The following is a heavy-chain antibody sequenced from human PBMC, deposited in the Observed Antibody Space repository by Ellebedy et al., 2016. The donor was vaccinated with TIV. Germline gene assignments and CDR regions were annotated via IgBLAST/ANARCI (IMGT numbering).Heavy chain of an antibody. CDR2: IYPHDSDT. V-gene: IGHV5-51*01. Sequence: GESLKISCKGFGFTFTTHWIGWVRQTPGEGLELMGHIYPHDSDTKYSPSFEGQVIMSADKSISTVYLQWSSLKDSDSGIYYCFRNLNWFDPWGQGTPVIVSS. CDR3: FRNLNWFDP. J-gene: IGHJ5*02. CDR1: GFTFTTHW.